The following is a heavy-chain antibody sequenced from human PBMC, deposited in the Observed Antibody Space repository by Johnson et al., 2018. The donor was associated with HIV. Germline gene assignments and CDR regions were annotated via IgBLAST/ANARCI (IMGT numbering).Heavy chain of an antibody. CDR3: AKEGLRSSLGSGDAFDI. CDR2: ISDGST. J-gene: IGHJ3*02. V-gene: IGHV3-38-3*01. D-gene: IGHD6-6*01. Sequence: VQLVESRGVLVQPGGSLRLSCAASGFTVSNNEMRWVRQAPGKGLEWVSSISDGSTYYAYSRMGRFTISRDKSKNPLYLQMNSLRAEATAVYSCAKEGLRSSLGSGDAFDIWGHGTLVTVSS. CDR1: GFTVSNNE.